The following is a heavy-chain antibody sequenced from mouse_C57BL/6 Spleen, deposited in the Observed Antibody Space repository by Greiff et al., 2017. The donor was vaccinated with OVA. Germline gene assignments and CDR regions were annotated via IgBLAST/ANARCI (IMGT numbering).Heavy chain of an antibody. V-gene: IGHV1-55*01. J-gene: IGHJ1*03. CDR2: IYPGSGST. CDR3: ARSPDYGSSYWYFDI. Sequence: QVQLQQPGAELVKPGASVKMSCKASGYTFTSYWITWVKQRPGQGLEWIGDIYPGSGSTNYNEKFKSKATLTVDTSSSTAYMQLSSLTSEDSAVYYCARSPDYGSSYWYFDIWGTGTTVTVSS. D-gene: IGHD1-1*01. CDR1: GYTFTSYW.